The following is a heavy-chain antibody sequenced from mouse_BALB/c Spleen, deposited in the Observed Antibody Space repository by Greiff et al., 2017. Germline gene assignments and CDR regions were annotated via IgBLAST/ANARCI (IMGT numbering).Heavy chain of an antibody. Sequence: VQLQQSGAELVRPGTSVKVSCKASGYAFTNYLIEWVKQRPGQGHEWIGVINPGSGGTNYNEKFKGKATLTADKSSSTAYMQLSSLTSDDSAVYFCARSGYAMDYWGQGTSVTVSS. CDR3: ARSGYAMDY. CDR2: INPGSGGT. CDR1: GYAFTNYL. V-gene: IGHV1-54*01. J-gene: IGHJ4*01.